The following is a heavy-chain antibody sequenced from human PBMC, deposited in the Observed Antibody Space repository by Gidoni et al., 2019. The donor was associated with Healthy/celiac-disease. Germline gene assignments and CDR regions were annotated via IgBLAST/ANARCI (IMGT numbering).Heavy chain of an antibody. Sequence: EVQLVESGGGLVQPGGSLRLSFAASGFPFSSYSMNWVRQVPGKGLEWVSAISSSSSYIYYADSVKGRCTISRDNAKNSLYLQRNSLRAEDTAVYYCARGMEVVVTGPFDYWGQGTLVTVSS. J-gene: IGHJ4*02. D-gene: IGHD2-21*02. CDR3: ARGMEVVVTGPFDY. CDR2: ISSSSSYI. CDR1: GFPFSSYS. V-gene: IGHV3-21*01.